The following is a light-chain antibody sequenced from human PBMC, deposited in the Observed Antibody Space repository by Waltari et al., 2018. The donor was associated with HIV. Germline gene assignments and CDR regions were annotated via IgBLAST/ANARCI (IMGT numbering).Light chain of an antibody. J-gene: IGKJ4*01. CDR3: QQYYRTPLT. CDR1: QNLLYRSNNKNY. CDR2: WAS. Sequence: IVMTQSPDSLTVPLGDRATIYCKSSQNLLYRSNNKNYVAWYQKKAGQPPKLLIYWASTRESGVPARFSGGGSGTDFTLTISSLQAEDVATYYCQQYYRTPLTFGGGTKVEIK. V-gene: IGKV4-1*01.